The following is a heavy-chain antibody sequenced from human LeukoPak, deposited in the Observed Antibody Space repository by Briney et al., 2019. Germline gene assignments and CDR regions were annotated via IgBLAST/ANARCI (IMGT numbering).Heavy chain of an antibody. D-gene: IGHD1-1*01. CDR3: AREGPGTCFDY. CDR2: INPSGGIT. J-gene: IGHJ4*02. Sequence: EXXGIINPSGGITSYAQKFQGRVIMTRDTPTSTVYMELSSLRSEDTAVYYCAREGPGTCFDYWGQGTLVTVSS. V-gene: IGHV1-46*01.